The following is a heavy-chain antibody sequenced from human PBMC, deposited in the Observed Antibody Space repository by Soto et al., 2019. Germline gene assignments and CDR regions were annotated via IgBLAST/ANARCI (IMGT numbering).Heavy chain of an antibody. CDR1: GGSVSSGSYY. CDR2: IYYSGST. D-gene: IGHD3-22*01. V-gene: IGHV4-61*01. J-gene: IGHJ4*02. Sequence: QVQLQESGPGLVKPSETLSLTCTVSGGSVSSGSYYWSWIRQPPGKGLEWIGYIYYSGSTNHNPSLKSRVTISVGTSKNQFSLKLSSVTAADTAVYYCARHPSYYYDSSGDGLWGQGTLVTVSS. CDR3: ARHPSYYYDSSGDGL.